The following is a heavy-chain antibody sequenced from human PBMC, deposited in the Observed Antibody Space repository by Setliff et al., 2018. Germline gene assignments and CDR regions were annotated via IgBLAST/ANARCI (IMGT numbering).Heavy chain of an antibody. J-gene: IGHJ4*02. CDR1: GYTFRNYA. CDR3: ARAPSVELVTIRTNSRFNY. Sequence: ASVKVSCKASGYTFRNYAFAWVRQAPGQGLEWVGWISVYNGDTNYAQKFQGRVTLTTDTSTSTAYMELRSLTSDDSAFYYCARAPSVELVTIRTNSRFNYWGQGTLVTVSS. CDR2: ISVYNGDT. V-gene: IGHV1-18*01. D-gene: IGHD5-18*01.